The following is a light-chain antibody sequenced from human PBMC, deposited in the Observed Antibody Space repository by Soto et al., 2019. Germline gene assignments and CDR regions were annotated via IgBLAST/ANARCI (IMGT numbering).Light chain of an antibody. V-gene: IGKV4-1*01. CDR1: QSVLYISNNQKY. Sequence: DIVMTQSPDSLAVSLGERATINCKSSQSVLYISNNQKYLAWYQQKPGQPPKLLIYRASTRESGVPDRFSGSGSGTDFTLTISSLQAEDVAIYYCQQYYSTPYTFGQGTRLEIK. CDR2: RAS. CDR3: QQYYSTPYT. J-gene: IGKJ5*01.